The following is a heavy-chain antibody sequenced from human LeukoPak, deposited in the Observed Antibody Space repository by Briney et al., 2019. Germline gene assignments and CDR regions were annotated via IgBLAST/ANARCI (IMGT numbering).Heavy chain of an antibody. CDR1: GFAFNKYW. V-gene: IGHV3-74*03. J-gene: IGHJ6*02. Sequence: GGSLGLSCAASGFAFNKYWVHWVRQVPGKGLVWVSRINGDGSSTMYADSVKGRFTISRDNAKNTLYLQINSLRAEDTAVYYCAKTDSTIPNLLDVWGQGTTVTVSS. CDR2: INGDGSST. CDR3: AKTDSTIPNLLDV. D-gene: IGHD2-15*01.